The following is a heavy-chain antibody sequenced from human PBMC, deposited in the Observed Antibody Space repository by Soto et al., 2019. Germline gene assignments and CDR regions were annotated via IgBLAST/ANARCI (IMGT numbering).Heavy chain of an antibody. J-gene: IGHJ4*02. CDR3: VRGDNWNDEASDY. CDR1: GFMFSNHG. D-gene: IGHD1-1*01. V-gene: IGHV3-33*01. CDR2: IWSDGNNR. Sequence: QVQLVESGGGVVQPGRSLRLSCAASGFMFSNHGMHWVRQAPGKGLEWVAVIWSDGNNRYYADSVKGRFTISRDNSKNKVYLQMNSLRAEDKAVYYCVRGDNWNDEASDYWGQGTLVTVSS.